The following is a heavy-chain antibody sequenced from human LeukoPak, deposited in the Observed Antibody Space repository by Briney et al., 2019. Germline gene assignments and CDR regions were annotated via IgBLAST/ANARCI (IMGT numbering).Heavy chain of an antibody. J-gene: IGHJ4*02. CDR3: ATSLYSSGWYYFDY. CDR1: GFTFSSYG. CDR2: IRYDGSNK. V-gene: IGHV3-30*02. D-gene: IGHD6-19*01. Sequence: GGSLRLSCAAPGFTFSSYGMHWVRQAPGKGLEWVAFIRYDGSNKYYADSVKGRFTISRDNSKNTLYLQMNSLRAEDTAVYYCATSLYSSGWYYFDYWGQGTLVTVSS.